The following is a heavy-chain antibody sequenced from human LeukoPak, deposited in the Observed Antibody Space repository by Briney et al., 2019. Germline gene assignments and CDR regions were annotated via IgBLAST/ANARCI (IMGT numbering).Heavy chain of an antibody. CDR3: ARSEINDYFKY. Sequence: SETLSLTCIVSGVSISDYYWTWIRQPPGKRLEWIGFIHYSGFTNYNPSLKSRVTISVDTSKNLLSLKVSFVTAADTAVYYCARSEINDYFKYWGQGILVTVST. V-gene: IGHV4-59*03. CDR2: IHYSGFT. CDR1: GVSISDYY. J-gene: IGHJ4*02. D-gene: IGHD3-16*01.